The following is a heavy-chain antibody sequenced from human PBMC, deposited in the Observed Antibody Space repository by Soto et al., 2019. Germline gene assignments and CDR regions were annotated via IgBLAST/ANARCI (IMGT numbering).Heavy chain of an antibody. D-gene: IGHD6-6*01. CDR3: ARGHSSSSWNYYYYGTDV. Sequence: PSETLSLTCTVSGDSMDGFYWNWIRQPPGKGLEWIGFVDYTGNTNYNPSLRSRLSISIDTSKNQFSLQLSSVTAADTAVYYCARGHSSSSWNYYYYGTDVLGQGTTVTVSS. J-gene: IGHJ6*02. CDR2: VDYTGNT. CDR1: GDSMDGFY. V-gene: IGHV4-59*08.